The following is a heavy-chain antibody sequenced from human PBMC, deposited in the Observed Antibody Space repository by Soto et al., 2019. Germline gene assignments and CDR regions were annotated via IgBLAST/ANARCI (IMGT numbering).Heavy chain of an antibody. V-gene: IGHV1-3*01. J-gene: IGHJ5*02. CDR2: INAGNGNT. CDR1: GYTFTSYA. D-gene: IGHD2-21*02. CDR3: ARGGGNTANNWFDP. Sequence: QVQLVQSGAEVKKPGASVKVSCKASGYTFTSYAMHWVRQAPGQRLEWMGWINAGNGNTKYSQKFQGRVTITRDTSASTAYMELRSLRSEDTAVYYCARGGGNTANNWFDPWGQGTLVTVSS.